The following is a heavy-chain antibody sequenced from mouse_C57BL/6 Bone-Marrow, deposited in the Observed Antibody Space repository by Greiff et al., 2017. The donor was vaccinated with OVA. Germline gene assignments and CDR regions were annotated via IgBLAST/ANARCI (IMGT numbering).Heavy chain of an antibody. CDR2: ISNGGGST. CDR1: GFTFSDYY. V-gene: IGHV5-12*01. D-gene: IGHD1-1*01. Sequence: EVKLMESGGGLVQPGGSLKLSCAASGFTFSDYYMYWVRQTPEKRLEWVAYISNGGGSTYYPDTVKGRFTISRDNAKNTLYLQMSRLKSEDTAMYYCARQGYYGSRAMGYWGQGTSVTVSS. CDR3: ARQGYYGSRAMGY. J-gene: IGHJ4*01.